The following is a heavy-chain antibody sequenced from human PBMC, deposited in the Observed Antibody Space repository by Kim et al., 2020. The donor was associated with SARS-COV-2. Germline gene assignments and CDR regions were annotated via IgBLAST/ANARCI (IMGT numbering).Heavy chain of an antibody. J-gene: IGHJ5*02. CDR3: ARDGTISARPGRHWFDP. CDR1: GFTFTNYW. V-gene: IGHV3-74*01. Sequence: GGSLRLSCAASGFTFTNYWMHWVRQAPGKGLVWVSRVNSDGITTIYADSVKGRFTISRDNAKNTLYLQMNSLTAEDTAVYYCARDGTISARPGRHWFDPWGRGTLVTVSS. D-gene: IGHD6-6*01. CDR2: VNSDGITT.